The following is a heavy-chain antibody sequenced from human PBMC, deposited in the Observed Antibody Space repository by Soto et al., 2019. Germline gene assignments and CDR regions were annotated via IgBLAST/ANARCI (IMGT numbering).Heavy chain of an antibody. D-gene: IGHD1-26*01. CDR2: IWYDGSNK. Sequence: QVQLVESGGGVVQPGRSLRLSCAASGFTFSSYGMRWVRQAPGKGLEWVAVIWYDGSNKYYADSVKGRFTISRDNSKNTLYLQMNSLRAEDTAVYYCARDSWELSGCFDYWGQGTLVTVSS. J-gene: IGHJ4*02. V-gene: IGHV3-33*01. CDR1: GFTFSSYG. CDR3: ARDSWELSGCFDY.